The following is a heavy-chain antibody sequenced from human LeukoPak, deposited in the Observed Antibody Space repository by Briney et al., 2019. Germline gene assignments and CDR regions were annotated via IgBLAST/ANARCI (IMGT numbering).Heavy chain of an antibody. CDR3: AGAGAIRGSLPLDY. J-gene: IGHJ4*02. V-gene: IGHV1-18*01. CDR2: ISAYNGNT. D-gene: IGHD3-16*01. CDR1: GYTFTSYG. Sequence: ASVKVSCKASGYTFTSYGISWVRQAPGQGLEWMGWISAYNGNTNYAQKLQGRITMTTDTSTSTAYMELRSLRSDDTAVYYCAGAGAIRGSLPLDYWGQGTLVTVSS.